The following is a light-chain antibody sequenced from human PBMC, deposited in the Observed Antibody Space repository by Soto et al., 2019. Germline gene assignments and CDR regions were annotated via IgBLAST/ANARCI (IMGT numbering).Light chain of an antibody. Sequence: DVQMTQSPSSLSASVGDRVTITCRASQYISTYVNWYQQKPGKAPKLLIYAASTLQSGVPSRFSGSASRADFTLTISSLQPADFASYYCQQTYSAPRTFGQGTKVEVK. V-gene: IGKV1-39*01. J-gene: IGKJ1*01. CDR1: QYISTY. CDR3: QQTYSAPRT. CDR2: AAS.